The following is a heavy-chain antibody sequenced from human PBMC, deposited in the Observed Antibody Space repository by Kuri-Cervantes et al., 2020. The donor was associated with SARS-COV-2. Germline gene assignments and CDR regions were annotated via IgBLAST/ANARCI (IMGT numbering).Heavy chain of an antibody. D-gene: IGHD4-11*01. CDR2: IKQDGSEK. Sequence: GGSLRLSCAASGFTFSSYWMSWVRQAPGKGLGWVANIKQDGSEKYYVDSVKGRFTISRDNAKNSLYLQMNSLRAEDTAVYYCARVQDYYSNSQFDYWGQGTLVTVSS. CDR3: ARVQDYYSNSQFDY. CDR1: GFTFSSYW. J-gene: IGHJ4*02. V-gene: IGHV3-7*05.